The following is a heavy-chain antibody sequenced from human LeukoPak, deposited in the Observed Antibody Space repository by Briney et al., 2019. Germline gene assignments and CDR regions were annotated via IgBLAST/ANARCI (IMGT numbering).Heavy chain of an antibody. V-gene: IGHV1-2*02. CDR3: ARHDAHSSGCFGY. D-gene: IGHD6-19*01. CDR1: GYTFTGYY. J-gene: IGHJ4*02. Sequence: ASVKVSCKASGYTFTGYYMHWVRQAPGQGLEWMGWINPNSGGTNYAQKFQGRVTMTRDTSISTAYMELSRLRSDDTAVYYCARHDAHSSGCFGYWGQGTLVTVSS. CDR2: INPNSGGT.